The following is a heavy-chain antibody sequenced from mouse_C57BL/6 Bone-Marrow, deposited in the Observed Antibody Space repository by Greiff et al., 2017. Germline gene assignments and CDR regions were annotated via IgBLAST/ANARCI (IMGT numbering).Heavy chain of an antibody. D-gene: IGHD2-3*01. CDR1: GFTFSSYA. J-gene: IGHJ2*01. Sequence: EVKLVESGGGLVKPGGSLKLSCAASGFTFSSYAMSWVRQTPEKRLEWVATISDGGSYTYYPDNVKGRFTISRDNAKNNLYLQMSHLKSEDTAMYYWSRDPGWLPFDYWGQGTTLTVSS. V-gene: IGHV5-4*01. CDR3: SRDPGWLPFDY. CDR2: ISDGGSYT.